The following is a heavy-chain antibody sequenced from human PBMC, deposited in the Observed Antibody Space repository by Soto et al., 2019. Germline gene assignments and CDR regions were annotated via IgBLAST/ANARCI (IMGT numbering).Heavy chain of an antibody. J-gene: IGHJ6*02. D-gene: IGHD2-21*02. CDR2: IYYSGST. V-gene: IGHV4-59*01. CDR1: GGSISSYY. CDR3: ARETVVTAGGYYGMDV. Sequence: PSETLSLTCTVSGGSISSYYWSWIRQPPGKGLEWIGYIYYSGSTNYNPSLKSRVTISVDTSKNQFSLKLSSVTAADTAVYYCARETVVTAGGYYGMDVWGQGTTVTVSS.